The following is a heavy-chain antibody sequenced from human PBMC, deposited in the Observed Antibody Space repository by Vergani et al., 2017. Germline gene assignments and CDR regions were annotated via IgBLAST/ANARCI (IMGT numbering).Heavy chain of an antibody. D-gene: IGHD6-19*01. CDR1: GYTFSSYG. CDR2: INPNSGGT. J-gene: IGHJ4*02. V-gene: IGHV1-2*02. CDR3: ARDRRVPGSSGWFDY. Sequence: HVQLVQSGAEVKKSGASVKVSCKASGYTFSSYGISWVRQAPGQGLEWMGWINPNSGGTNYAQKFQGRVTMTRDTSISTAYMELSRLTSDDTAVYYCARDRRVPGSSGWFDYWGQGTLVTVSS.